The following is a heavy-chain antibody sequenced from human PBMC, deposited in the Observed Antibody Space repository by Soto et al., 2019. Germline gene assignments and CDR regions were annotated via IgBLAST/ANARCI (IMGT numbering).Heavy chain of an antibody. V-gene: IGHV4-59*08. CDR1: GGSISSYY. J-gene: IGHJ5*02. D-gene: IGHD4-17*01. CDR3: ARCIYGDYVFGWFDP. Sequence: QVQLQESGPGLVKPSETLSLTCTVSGGSISSYYWSWIRQPPGKGLEWIGYIYYSGSTNYNPSLKSRVTISVDTSKNQFSLKLSSVTAADTAVYYCARCIYGDYVFGWFDPWGQGTLVTVSS. CDR2: IYYSGST.